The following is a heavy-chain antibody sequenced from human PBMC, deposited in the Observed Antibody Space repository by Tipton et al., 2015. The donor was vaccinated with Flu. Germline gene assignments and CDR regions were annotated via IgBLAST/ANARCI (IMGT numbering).Heavy chain of an antibody. D-gene: IGHD6-13*01. CDR1: GSSISSGSYY. V-gene: IGHV4-61*02. Sequence: TLSLTCTVSGSSISSGSYYWSWIRQPAGKGLEWIGRIYTSGSTNYNPSLKSRVTISVDTSKNQFSLKLSSVTAADTAVYYCARGLAAAGQKDYWGQGTLVTVSS. CDR2: IYTSGST. J-gene: IGHJ4*02. CDR3: ARGLAAAGQKDY.